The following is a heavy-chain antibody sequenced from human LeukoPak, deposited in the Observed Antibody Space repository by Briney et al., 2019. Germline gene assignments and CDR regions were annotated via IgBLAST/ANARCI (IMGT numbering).Heavy chain of an antibody. CDR3: ARVRAMIPDY. CDR1: GFTFSSYW. J-gene: IGHJ4*02. V-gene: IGHV3-74*01. CDR2: INSDGSST. Sequence: TGGSLRLSCAASGFTFSSYWMGWVRQAPGKGLVWVSRINSDGSSTSYADSVKGRFTISGDNATNTLYLHMNRLRAEDTAVYYCARVRAMIPDYWGQGTLVTVSS. D-gene: IGHD3-16*01.